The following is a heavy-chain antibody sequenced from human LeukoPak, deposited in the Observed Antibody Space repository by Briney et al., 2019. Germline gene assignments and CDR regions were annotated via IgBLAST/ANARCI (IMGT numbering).Heavy chain of an antibody. V-gene: IGHV3-21*04. CDR3: ARDRGLWFGEFFDY. CDR2: ISSSSSYI. Sequence: GGSLRLSCAASGFTFSSYSMNWVRQAPGKGLEWVSSISSSSSYIYYADSVKGRFTISRDNAKNSLYLQMNSLRAEDTAVYYCARDRGLWFGEFFDYWGQGTLVTVSS. D-gene: IGHD3-10*01. CDR1: GFTFSSYS. J-gene: IGHJ4*02.